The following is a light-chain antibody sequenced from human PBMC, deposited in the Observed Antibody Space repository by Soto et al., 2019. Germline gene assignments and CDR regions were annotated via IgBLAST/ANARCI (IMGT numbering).Light chain of an antibody. CDR3: QQYGSSPWT. V-gene: IGKV3-20*01. J-gene: IGKJ1*01. CDR1: QSVSSSY. CDR2: GAS. Sequence: EIVLTQSPGTLSLSPGERATLSCRASQSVSSSYLAWYQQKPGQAPRLLIYGASSRATGIPDRFSGSGSVTDLTLTISRVEPEDFAVYYCQQYGSSPWTFVQGTKVEIK.